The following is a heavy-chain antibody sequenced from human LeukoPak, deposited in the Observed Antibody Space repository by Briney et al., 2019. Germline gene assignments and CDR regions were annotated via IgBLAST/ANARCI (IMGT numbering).Heavy chain of an antibody. V-gene: IGHV3-33*01. Sequence: PARSLTLSCAASGFTFSSYGMHWVRQAPGKGLEWVAVIWYDGSNRYYADSVKGRFTISRDNSKNTLYLQMNSLRAEDTAVYYCARDSRLAPDYWGQGTLVTVSS. CDR3: ARDSRLAPDY. D-gene: IGHD4-11*01. CDR2: IWYDGSNR. CDR1: GFTFSSYG. J-gene: IGHJ4*02.